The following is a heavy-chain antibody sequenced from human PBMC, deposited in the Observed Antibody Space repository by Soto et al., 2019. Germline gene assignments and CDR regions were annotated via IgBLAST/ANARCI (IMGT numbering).Heavy chain of an antibody. CDR2: IYPGDSDT. D-gene: IGHD6-19*01. Sequence: GESLKISCKGSGYSFTSYWIGWVRQMPGKGLEWMGIIYPGDSDTRYSPSFQGQVTISADKSISTAYLQWSSLKASDTAMYYCARMQPKSSGWIGGSNWFDPWGQGTLVTVSS. J-gene: IGHJ5*02. CDR3: ARMQPKSSGWIGGSNWFDP. V-gene: IGHV5-51*01. CDR1: GYSFTSYW.